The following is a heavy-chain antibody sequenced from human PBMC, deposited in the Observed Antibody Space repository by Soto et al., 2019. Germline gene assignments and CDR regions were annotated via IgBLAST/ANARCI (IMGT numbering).Heavy chain of an antibody. CDR1: GFTFSSYS. D-gene: IGHD6-13*01. J-gene: IGHJ5*02. V-gene: IGHV3-48*02. Sequence: PGGSLRLSCAASGFTFSSYSMNWVRQAPGKGLEWVSYISSSSSTIYYADSVKGRFTISRDNAKNSLYLQMNSLRDEDTAVYYCARDGSSSWPISTKKNWFDPWGQGTLVTVSS. CDR2: ISSSSSTI. CDR3: ARDGSSSWPISTKKNWFDP.